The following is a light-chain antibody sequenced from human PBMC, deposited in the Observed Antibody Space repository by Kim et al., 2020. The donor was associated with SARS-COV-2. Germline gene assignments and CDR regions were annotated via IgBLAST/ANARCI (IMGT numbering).Light chain of an antibody. Sequence: SLSPGERATLSCRSSHSISTYLAWYQQKPGQAPSLVIYDASTTATGLPARFSGSGSGTDFTLTISSLEPDDFAVYYCQQRSNWPLTFGGGTKLEI. J-gene: IGKJ4*01. CDR3: QQRSNWPLT. CDR2: DAS. CDR1: HSISTY. V-gene: IGKV3-11*01.